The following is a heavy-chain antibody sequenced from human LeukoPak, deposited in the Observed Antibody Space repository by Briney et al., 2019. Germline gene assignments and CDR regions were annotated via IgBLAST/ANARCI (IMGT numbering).Heavy chain of an antibody. V-gene: IGHV3-23*01. D-gene: IGHD6-19*01. CDR2: ISGSGAST. J-gene: IGHJ4*02. CDR3: TKDEAGTNLFDC. CDR1: GFTFSNYE. Sequence: PGGSLRLSCAASGFTFSNYEMNWVRQAAGKGLEWGSAISGSGASTYYADSVKGRFTISREKSKNTLYLQMHSLRAEDTAVYYCTKDEAGTNLFDCWGQGTLVTVSS.